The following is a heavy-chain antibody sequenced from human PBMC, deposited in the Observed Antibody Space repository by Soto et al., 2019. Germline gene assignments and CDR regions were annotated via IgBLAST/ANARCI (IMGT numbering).Heavy chain of an antibody. CDR3: ATPIEDSSSGNWYFDV. J-gene: IGHJ2*01. Sequence: GGSLRLSCAASGFFVIGNYMSWVRQAPGKGLEWVSVISGGGSTYYSESVKGRFTISRDNSKNSLYLQMNSLRGEDSAVYYCATPIEDSSSGNWYFDVWGRGTLVTVSS. D-gene: IGHD6-19*01. V-gene: IGHV3-53*01. CDR2: ISGGGST. CDR1: GFFVIGNY.